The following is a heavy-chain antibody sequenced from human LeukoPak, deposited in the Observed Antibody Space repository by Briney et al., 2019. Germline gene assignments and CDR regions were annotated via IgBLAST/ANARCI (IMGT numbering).Heavy chain of an antibody. CDR3: ARDRRLALLPAAMGWFDP. CDR2: IKQDGSEK. J-gene: IGHJ5*02. CDR1: GFTFSSYW. D-gene: IGHD2-2*01. Sequence: GGSLRLSCAASGFTFSSYWMSWVRRAPGKGLEWVANIKQDGSEKYYVDSVKGRFTISRDNAKNSLYLQMNSLRAEDTAVYYCARDRRLALLPAAMGWFDPWGQGTLVTVSS. V-gene: IGHV3-7*01.